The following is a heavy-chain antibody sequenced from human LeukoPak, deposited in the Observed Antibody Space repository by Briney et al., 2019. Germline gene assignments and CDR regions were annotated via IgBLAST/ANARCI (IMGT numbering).Heavy chain of an antibody. V-gene: IGHV1-69*13. CDR1: GGTFSRYA. CDR2: IIPIFGTA. Sequence: ASVKVSCKASGGTFSRYAISWVRQAPGQGLEWMGGIIPIFGTANYAQKFQGRVTITADEATSTAYMELSSLRSEGTAVYYCARGGWLQHFDAFDIWGQGTTVTVSS. D-gene: IGHD5-24*01. CDR3: ARGGWLQHFDAFDI. J-gene: IGHJ3*02.